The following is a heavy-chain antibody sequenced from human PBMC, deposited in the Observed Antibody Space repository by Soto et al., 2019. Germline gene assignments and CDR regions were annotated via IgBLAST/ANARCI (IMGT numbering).Heavy chain of an antibody. CDR3: ERVRTVGMSGSTGDS. J-gene: IGHJ4*02. CDR1: GYAISSGFY. D-gene: IGHD3-10*01. V-gene: IGHV4-38-2*01. CDR2: IYHTGTT. Sequence: PSETLSLTCDVSGYAISSGFYWAWIRQPPGKRLEWIGNIYHTGTTYYNPSLKSRVTMSVDTSKNQFSLRLSSVTAADTAVFYCERVRTVGMSGSTGDSWGQGTLVTVSS.